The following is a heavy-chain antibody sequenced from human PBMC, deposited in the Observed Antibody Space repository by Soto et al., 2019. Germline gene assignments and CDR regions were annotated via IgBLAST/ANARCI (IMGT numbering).Heavy chain of an antibody. D-gene: IGHD2-15*01. Sequence: GGSLRLSCAASGFTFSSYAMSWVRQAPGKGLEWVSAISGSGGSTYYADSVKGRFTISRDNSKNTLYLQMNSLRAEDTAVYYCAKVYCSGGSCYPDYYYYGMDVWGQGTTVTVSS. J-gene: IGHJ6*02. V-gene: IGHV3-23*01. CDR1: GFTFSSYA. CDR2: ISGSGGST. CDR3: AKVYCSGGSCYPDYYYYGMDV.